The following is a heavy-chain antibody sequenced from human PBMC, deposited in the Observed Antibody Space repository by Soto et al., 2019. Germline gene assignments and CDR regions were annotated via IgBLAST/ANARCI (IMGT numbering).Heavy chain of an antibody. Sequence: SLKGYCKASGYTYTVNDINWVRQATGQGLEWMGWMNPNSGNTGYAQKFQGRVTMTRDNSITTAYMELSSLRSEDTAVYFCVRAPLDYYSADYFDNWGQGTLVTVFS. J-gene: IGHJ4*02. CDR3: VRAPLDYYSADYFDN. CDR2: MNPNSGNT. CDR1: GYTYTVND. D-gene: IGHD2-21*01. V-gene: IGHV1-8*01.